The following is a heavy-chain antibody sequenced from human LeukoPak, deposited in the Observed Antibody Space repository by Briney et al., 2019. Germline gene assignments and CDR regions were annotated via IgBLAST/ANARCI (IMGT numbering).Heavy chain of an antibody. CDR1: GFTFSSYG. J-gene: IGHJ4*02. Sequence: GGSLRLSCAASGFTFSSYGMHWVRQAPGKGLEWVAVISYDGSNKYYADSVKGRFTISRDNSKNTLYLQMNSLRAEDTAVYYCAREDMLAPLDYWGQGTLVTVSS. CDR3: AREDMLAPLDY. D-gene: IGHD2-8*01. CDR2: ISYDGSNK. V-gene: IGHV3-30*03.